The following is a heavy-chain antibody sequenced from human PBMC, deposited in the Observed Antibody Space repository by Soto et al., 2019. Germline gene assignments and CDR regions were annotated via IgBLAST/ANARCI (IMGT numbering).Heavy chain of an antibody. CDR2: IYPGDSDT. V-gene: IGHV5-51*01. CDR1: GYSFTSYW. CDR3: ARGTYYYGSGSYRDDAFDI. D-gene: IGHD3-10*01. Sequence: GESLKIYCKGSGYSFTSYWIGWVRQMPGKGLEWMGIIYPGDSDTRYSPSFQGQVTISADKSISTAYLQWSSLKASDTAMYYCARGTYYYGSGSYRDDAFDIWGQGTMVTVSS. J-gene: IGHJ3*02.